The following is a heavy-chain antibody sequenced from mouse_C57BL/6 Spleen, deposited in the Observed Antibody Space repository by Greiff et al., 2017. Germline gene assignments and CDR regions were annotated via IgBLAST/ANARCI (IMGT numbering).Heavy chain of an antibody. J-gene: IGHJ4*01. D-gene: IGHD1-1*01. V-gene: IGHV1-53*01. CDR1: GYTFTSYW. Sequence: VQLQQPGTELVKPGASVKLSCKASGYTFTSYWMHWVKQRPGQGLEWIGNINPSNGGTNYNEKFKSKATLTVDTSSSTAYMQLSSLTSEDSAVYYCASSDYYGSFYYAMDYWGQGTSVTVSS. CDR2: INPSNGGT. CDR3: ASSDYYGSFYYAMDY.